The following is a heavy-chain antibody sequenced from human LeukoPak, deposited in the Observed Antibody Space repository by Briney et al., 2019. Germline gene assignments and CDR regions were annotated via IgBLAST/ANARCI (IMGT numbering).Heavy chain of an antibody. J-gene: IGHJ5*02. CDR2: MYYSGST. V-gene: IGHV4-30-4*01. CDR1: GGSISSGDYY. D-gene: IGHD3-22*01. CDR3: ARPYYYDSRIDP. Sequence: SQTLSLICTVSGGSISSGDYYWSWIRQPPGKGLEWIAYMYYSGSTYYNPSLKSRVTMSADTSKNQLSLKLSSVTAADTAVYYCARPYYYDSRIDPWGQGILVTVSS.